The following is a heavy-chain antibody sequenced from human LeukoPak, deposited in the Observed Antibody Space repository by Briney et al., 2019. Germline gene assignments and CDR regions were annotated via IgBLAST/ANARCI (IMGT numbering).Heavy chain of an antibody. CDR2: TNPNSGGT. Sequence: ASVKLSRKASGYTFIDYYIHWVRQAPGQGLEWMGWTNPNSGGTNFSQKFQGRVTMTRDTSIRTAYMELRRLTSDDTAVYYCARDGGGLVPVPNEWVQGALVTVSS. CDR1: GYTFIDYY. CDR3: ARDGGGLVPVPNE. D-gene: IGHD2-8*01. V-gene: IGHV1-2*02. J-gene: IGHJ4*02.